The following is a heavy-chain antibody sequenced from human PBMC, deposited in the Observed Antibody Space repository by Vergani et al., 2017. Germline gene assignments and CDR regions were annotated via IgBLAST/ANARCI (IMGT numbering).Heavy chain of an antibody. CDR3: AKGCGSTNCPKGGGAFDV. V-gene: IGHV3-23*01. D-gene: IGHD1-26*01. CDR1: GFTFNSYA. CDR2: INNNGGST. J-gene: IGHJ3*01. Sequence: QLLESGGGLIQPGGSLRLSCAASGFTFNSYAMTWVRQAPGKGLEWVSGINNNGGSTYYADSVKGRFTISRDNSKNTLYLQMTDLRAEDTATYYCAKGCGSTNCPKGGGAFDVWGHGTMVTVSS.